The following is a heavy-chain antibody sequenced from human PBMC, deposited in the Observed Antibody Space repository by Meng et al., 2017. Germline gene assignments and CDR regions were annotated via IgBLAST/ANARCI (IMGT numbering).Heavy chain of an antibody. J-gene: IGHJ4*02. V-gene: IGHV4-61*01. CDR1: GGSVSSGSYY. D-gene: IGHD2-15*01. CDR3: ARDCSGGSCYSIGV. CDR2: IYYSGST. Sequence: QLQESRPGLVRPSETLSLTCTVSGGSVSSGSYYWSWIRQPPGKGLEWIGYIYYSGSTNYNPSLKSRVTISVDTSKNQFSLKLSSVTAADTAVYYCARDCSGGSCYSIGVWGQGTLVTVSS.